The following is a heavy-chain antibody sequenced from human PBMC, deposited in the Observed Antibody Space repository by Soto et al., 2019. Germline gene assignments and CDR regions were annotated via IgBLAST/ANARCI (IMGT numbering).Heavy chain of an antibody. D-gene: IGHD3-10*01. Sequence: LRLSCVASGFTFTTYWMSWVRQAPGKGLQWVANIRQDGGAQYYVDSVKGRFTISRDNAKNSVYLQMDGLRVEDTAVYYCVRGGHGSGSYLGSSWGQGILVTVSS. V-gene: IGHV3-7*03. J-gene: IGHJ5*02. CDR1: GFTFTTYW. CDR3: VRGGHGSGSYLGSS. CDR2: IRQDGGAQ.